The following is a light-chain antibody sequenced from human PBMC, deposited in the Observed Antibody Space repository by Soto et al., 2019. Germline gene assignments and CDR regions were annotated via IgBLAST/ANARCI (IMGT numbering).Light chain of an antibody. V-gene: IGKV3-20*01. CDR1: QSVSSSF. Sequence: EIVLTQSPGTLSLSPGEIATLSCRASQSVSSSFLAWYQQKSGQAPRLLIYGASSRATGIADRFSGSGSGTDFTLTISRLEPEYFAVYYCQEYDSSPSTFGQGTKVDIK. CDR2: GAS. J-gene: IGKJ1*01. CDR3: QEYDSSPST.